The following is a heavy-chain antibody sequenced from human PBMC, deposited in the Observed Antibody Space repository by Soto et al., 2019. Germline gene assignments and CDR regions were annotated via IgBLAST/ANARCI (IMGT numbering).Heavy chain of an antibody. CDR2: SSSGSTYI. Sequence: PWGTLRLSCAASGFTFSKYTMDWFRHPQLKGLGWVSFSSSGSTYIYYADSVKSRLTISRNNAKSSLYLQMNSRRAEDTAMYYCARISLGHSRSSDFWGQGSLVTVSS. V-gene: IGHV3-21*01. D-gene: IGHD6-6*01. J-gene: IGHJ4*02. CDR1: GFTFSKYT. CDR3: ARISLGHSRSSDF.